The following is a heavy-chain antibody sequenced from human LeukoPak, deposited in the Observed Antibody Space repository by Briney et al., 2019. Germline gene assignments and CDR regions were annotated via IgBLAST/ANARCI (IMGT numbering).Heavy chain of an antibody. CDR2: IRSKAYGGTT. D-gene: IGHD3-10*01. J-gene: IGHJ4*02. CDR1: GFTFGDYA. CDR3: TREVWFGELLPDY. V-gene: IGHV3-49*03. Sequence: PGRSLSLSCTASGFTFGDYAMSWFRQAPGKGLEWVGFIRSKAYGGTTEYAASVKGRFTISRDDSKSIAYLQMNSLKTEDTAVYYCTREVWFGELLPDYWGQGTLVTVSS.